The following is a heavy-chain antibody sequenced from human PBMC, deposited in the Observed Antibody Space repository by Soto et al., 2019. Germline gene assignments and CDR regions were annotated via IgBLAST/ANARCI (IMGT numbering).Heavy chain of an antibody. CDR3: ARDSGSYPRAFYGMDV. CDR1: GGSISSGGYY. J-gene: IGHJ6*02. Sequence: SETLSLTCTVSGGSISSGGYYWSWIRQHPGKGLEWIGYIYYSGSTYYNPSLKSRVTISVDTSKNQFSLKLSSVTAADTAVYYCARDSGSYPRAFYGMDVWGQGTTVTVS. D-gene: IGHD1-26*01. V-gene: IGHV4-31*02. CDR2: IYYSGST.